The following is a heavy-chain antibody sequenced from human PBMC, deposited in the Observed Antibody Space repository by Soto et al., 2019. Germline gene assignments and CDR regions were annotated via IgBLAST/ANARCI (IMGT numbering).Heavy chain of an antibody. V-gene: IGHV1-2*04. CDR1: GYTVTGYY. CDR3: ARDRGSGWVDY. D-gene: IGHD6-19*01. Sequence: AXVKVSCKASGYTVTGYYMHWVRQAPGQGVEWMGWINPNSGGTNYAQKFQGWVTMTRDTSISTAYMELSRLRSDDTAVYYWARDRGSGWVDYWGQGTLVTVSS. J-gene: IGHJ4*02. CDR2: INPNSGGT.